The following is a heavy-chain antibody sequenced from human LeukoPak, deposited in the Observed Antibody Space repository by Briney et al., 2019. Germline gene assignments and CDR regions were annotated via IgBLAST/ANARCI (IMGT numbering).Heavy chain of an antibody. V-gene: IGHV3-23*01. Sequence: PGGSLRLSCAASGFTFSSYAMSWVRQAAGKGLGWVSTISGSGAYKYSADSVKGRFTISRENSKKTLYLQMNSLRAEDTAVYYCAKYFASGSYYKLPHWGQGTLVTVSS. D-gene: IGHD3-10*01. CDR1: GFTFSSYA. J-gene: IGHJ1*01. CDR3: AKYFASGSYYKLPH. CDR2: ISGSGAYK.